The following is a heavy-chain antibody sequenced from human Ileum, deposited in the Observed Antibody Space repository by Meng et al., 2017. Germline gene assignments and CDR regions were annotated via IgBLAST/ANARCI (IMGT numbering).Heavy chain of an antibody. V-gene: IGHV7-4-1*02. Sequence: GQLWASGAGLKRPGASGKVSCKPSGYTFTSYALKWVGPAPGQGLEWLGWIHTNTGNPTYAQGLTGRFVFSLDTSVSTAYLQISSLKAEDTAVYYCAREDHFWSGYFDYWGQGTLVTVSS. D-gene: IGHD3-3*02. CDR1: GYTFTSYA. J-gene: IGHJ4*02. CDR3: AREDHFWSGYFDY. CDR2: IHTNTGNP.